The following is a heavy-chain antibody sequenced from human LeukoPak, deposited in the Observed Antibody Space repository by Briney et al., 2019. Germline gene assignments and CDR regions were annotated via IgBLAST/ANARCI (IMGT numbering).Heavy chain of an antibody. Sequence: GGSLRLSCAASGFSFSAYWMTWVRQAPGTGLEWVANINPAGSETYYVDPVKGRFSISRDNAKNLVYLQMNSLRAEDTAGYHCARFGYVAAVDVWGQGTPVTVSS. D-gene: IGHD2-15*01. CDR2: INPAGSET. CDR3: ARFGYVAAVDV. CDR1: GFSFSAYW. J-gene: IGHJ4*02. V-gene: IGHV3-7*01.